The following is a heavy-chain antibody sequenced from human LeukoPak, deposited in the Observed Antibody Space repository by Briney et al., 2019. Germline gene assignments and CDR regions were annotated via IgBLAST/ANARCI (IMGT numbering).Heavy chain of an antibody. CDR3: ARGPEVGLNWFDP. Sequence: SETLSLTCAVSGGSISNSNRWSWVRQPPGMGLVWIGEIHHSGSTKYNPSLKSRVTMSVDNSKNQFSLELTSVTAADTAVYYCARGPEVGLNWFDPWGQGTLVTVSS. CDR1: GGSISNSNR. D-gene: IGHD1-26*01. J-gene: IGHJ5*02. CDR2: IHHSGST. V-gene: IGHV4-4*02.